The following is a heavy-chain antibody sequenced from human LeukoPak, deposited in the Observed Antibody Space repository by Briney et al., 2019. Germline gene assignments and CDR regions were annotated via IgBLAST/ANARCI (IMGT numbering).Heavy chain of an antibody. D-gene: IGHD2-2*01. CDR1: GYTSTGYH. Sequence: GASVKVSCKASGYTSTGYHMHRVRQAPGQGLEWMGRINPNSGDTNYAQKFQGRVTMTRDTSISTAYMELSRLRSDDTAVYYCARDYCSSTSCLFDYWGQGTLVTVSS. V-gene: IGHV1-2*06. J-gene: IGHJ4*02. CDR2: INPNSGDT. CDR3: ARDYCSSTSCLFDY.